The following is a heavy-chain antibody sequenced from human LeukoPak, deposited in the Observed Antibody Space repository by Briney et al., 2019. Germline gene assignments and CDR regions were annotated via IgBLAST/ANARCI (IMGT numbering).Heavy chain of an antibody. CDR1: GGSISSSSYY. J-gene: IGHJ5*02. Sequence: PSETLSLTCTVSGGSISSSSYYWGWIRQPPGKGLEWIGEINHSGSTNYNPSLKSRVTISVDTSKNQFSLKLSSVTAADTAVYYCARGRLVGGYVPWGQGTLVTVSS. V-gene: IGHV4-39*07. CDR2: INHSGST. D-gene: IGHD2-15*01. CDR3: ARGRLVGGYVP.